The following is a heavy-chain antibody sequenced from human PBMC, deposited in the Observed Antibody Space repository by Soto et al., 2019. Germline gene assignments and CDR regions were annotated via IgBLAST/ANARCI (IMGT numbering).Heavy chain of an antibody. Sequence: KTSETLSLTCTVPGDTSTSYYWGWIRQAPGKGLEWIGHIHNSGTSTHNPSLNGRVTISIDMSKKQFSLKLTSLTSADTAVYYCARDFYDSVGYTWFDSWSQGTLVTVSS. CDR1: GDTSTSYY. CDR2: IHNSGTS. J-gene: IGHJ5*01. V-gene: IGHV4-59*01. D-gene: IGHD3-22*01. CDR3: ARDFYDSVGYTWFDS.